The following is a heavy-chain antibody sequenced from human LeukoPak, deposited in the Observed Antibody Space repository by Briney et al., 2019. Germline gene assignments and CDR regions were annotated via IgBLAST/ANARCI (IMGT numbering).Heavy chain of an antibody. CDR2: ISKSSDTI. Sequence: GGSLRLSCAASGFTFTDYYMSWIRQAPGKGLEWISYISKSSDTIHYADSVKGRFTISRDNAKNSVFLQVNSLRAEDTAVYYCARGQWLPDAFDIWGQGTMVTVSS. CDR1: GFTFTDYY. D-gene: IGHD3-22*01. V-gene: IGHV3-11*01. CDR3: ARGQWLPDAFDI. J-gene: IGHJ3*02.